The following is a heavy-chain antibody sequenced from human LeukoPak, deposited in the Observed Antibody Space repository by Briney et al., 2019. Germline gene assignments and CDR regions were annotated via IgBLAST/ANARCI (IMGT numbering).Heavy chain of an antibody. CDR3: ARDPPYYYDSSGYGMDV. CDR1: GGSISSGDYY. J-gene: IGHJ6*02. D-gene: IGHD3-22*01. CDR2: IYYSGST. Sequence: SQTLSLTCTVPGGSISSGDYYWSWIRQPPGKGLEWIGYIYYSGSTYYNPSLKSRVTISVDTSKNQFSLKLSSVTAADTAVYYCARDPPYYYDSSGYGMDVWGQGTTVTVSS. V-gene: IGHV4-30-4*01.